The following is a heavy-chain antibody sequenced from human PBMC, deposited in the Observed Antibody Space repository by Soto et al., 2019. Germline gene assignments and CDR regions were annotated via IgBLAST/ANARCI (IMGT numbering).Heavy chain of an antibody. CDR1: GFTFSSYS. Sequence: PGGSLRLSCAASGFTFSSYSMNWVRQAPGKGLEWVSSISSSSSYIYYADSVKGRFTIPRDNAKNSLYLQMNSLRAEDTAVYYCAREGSFNGFYYYYMDVWGKGTTVTVSS. V-gene: IGHV3-21*01. D-gene: IGHD2-8*01. CDR2: ISSSSSYI. CDR3: AREGSFNGFYYYYMDV. J-gene: IGHJ6*03.